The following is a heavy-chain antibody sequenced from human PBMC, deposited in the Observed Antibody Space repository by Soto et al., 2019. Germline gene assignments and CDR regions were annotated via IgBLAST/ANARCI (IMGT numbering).Heavy chain of an antibody. Sequence: QVQLQESGPGLVKPSGTLSLTCAVSGGSISSSNWWSWVRQPPGKGLEWIGEIYHSGSTNYNPSLNSRPXXXVXXSPHQFPRELSSVTAADTAVSSGASVAVAGTRVDYWGQGTLVTVSS. CDR2: IYHSGST. D-gene: IGHD6-19*01. CDR1: GGSISSSNW. CDR3: ASVAVAGTRVDY. J-gene: IGHJ4*02. V-gene: IGHV4-4*02.